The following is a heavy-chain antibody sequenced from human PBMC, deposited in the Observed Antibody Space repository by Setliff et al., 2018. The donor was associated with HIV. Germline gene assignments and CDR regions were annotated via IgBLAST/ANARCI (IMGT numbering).Heavy chain of an antibody. D-gene: IGHD2-15*01. CDR1: GFTFSNYA. Sequence: GGSLRLSCAVSGFTFSNYAMTWVRQAPGKGLEWVSGISGSGGSTYYADSVKGRFTISRDNFKNTLYIQMNSLRAEDTAVYYCAKDGGGDYYYYYMDVWGKGTTVTVSS. CDR2: ISGSGGST. V-gene: IGHV3-23*01. CDR3: AKDGGGDYYYYYMDV. J-gene: IGHJ6*03.